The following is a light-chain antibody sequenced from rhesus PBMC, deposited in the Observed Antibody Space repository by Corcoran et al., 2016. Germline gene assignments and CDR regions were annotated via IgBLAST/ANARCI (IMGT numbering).Light chain of an antibody. V-gene: IGKV3-17*03. CDR3: QQGNDIPWT. CDR2: KTS. Sequence: EIVLTQSPPSMAVSQGERVTISCTASSSVRSNYLHWYQQKPGFPPRLLVYKTSSLASGVPARFSGSGSGTSYTLTISSVEAEDAASFCCQQGNDIPWTFGQGAKLEIK. J-gene: IGKJ1*01. CDR1: SSVRSN.